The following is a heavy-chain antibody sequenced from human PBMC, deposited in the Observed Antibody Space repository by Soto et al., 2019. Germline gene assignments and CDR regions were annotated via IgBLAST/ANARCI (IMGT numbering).Heavy chain of an antibody. Sequence: QVQLVESGGGVVQPGRSLRLSCAASGFTFSSYAMHWVRQAPGKGLEWVAVISYEGSNKYYADSVKGRFTISRDNSKYTLYRQMNCRRAEDTAVYYCSREPNLFTGEIAAAGNLIYWGQGTLVTVSS. CDR3: SREPNLFTGEIAAAGNLIY. CDR2: ISYEGSNK. CDR1: GFTFSSYA. V-gene: IGHV3-30-3*01. J-gene: IGHJ4*02. D-gene: IGHD6-13*01.